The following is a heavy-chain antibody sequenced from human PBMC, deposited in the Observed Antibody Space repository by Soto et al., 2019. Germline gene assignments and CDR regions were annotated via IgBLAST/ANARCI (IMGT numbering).Heavy chain of an antibody. Sequence: QVQLVESGGGVVQPGRSLRLSCAASGFTFSSYGMHWVRQAPGKGLEWVAVISYDGSNKYYADSVKGRFTISRDNSKNTLYLQMNRLRAEDTAVYYCAKDFLAAAGNYYYYYYMDVWGKGTTVTVSS. CDR3: AKDFLAAAGNYYYYYYMDV. CDR1: GFTFSSYG. CDR2: ISYDGSNK. V-gene: IGHV3-30*18. D-gene: IGHD6-13*01. J-gene: IGHJ6*03.